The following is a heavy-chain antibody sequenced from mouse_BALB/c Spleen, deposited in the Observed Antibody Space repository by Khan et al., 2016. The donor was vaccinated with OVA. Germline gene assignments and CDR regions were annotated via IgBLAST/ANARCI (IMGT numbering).Heavy chain of an antibody. Sequence: QIQLVQSGPVLVKPGASVKMSCKASGYTFTDYIINWVRQRTGQGLEWIGQIYPGSCSTYYNEEFKGKATLTADKSSNTAYMQLRSLTSEDSAVYFCARSGYGSLGYWGQGTTLTVSS. D-gene: IGHD1-1*01. V-gene: IGHV1-77*01. J-gene: IGHJ2*01. CDR2: IYPGSCST. CDR3: ARSGYGSLGY. CDR1: GYTFTDYI.